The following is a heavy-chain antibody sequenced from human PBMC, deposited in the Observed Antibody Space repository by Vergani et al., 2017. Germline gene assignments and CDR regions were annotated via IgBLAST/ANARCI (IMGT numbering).Heavy chain of an antibody. Sequence: VQLVESGGGLVKPGGSLRLSCAASGFTFSDYYMSWIRQAPGKGLEWVSAISGSGGSTYYADSVKGRFTISRDNSKNTLYLQMNSLRAEDTAVYYCAKEYGKDWNYWFDPWGQGTLVTVSS. D-gene: IGHD1-7*01. CDR1: GFTFSDYY. V-gene: IGHV3-23*04. CDR3: AKEYGKDWNYWFDP. J-gene: IGHJ5*02. CDR2: ISGSGGST.